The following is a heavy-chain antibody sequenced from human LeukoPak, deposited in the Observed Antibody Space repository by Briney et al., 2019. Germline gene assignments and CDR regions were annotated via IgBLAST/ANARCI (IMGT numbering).Heavy chain of an antibody. CDR1: GGSISSGGCY. D-gene: IGHD5-24*01. CDR2: IYYSGST. CDR3: ARTNGYPDAFDI. V-gene: IGHV4-31*03. J-gene: IGHJ3*02. Sequence: SQTLSLTCTVSGGSISSGGCYWSWIRQHPGKGLEWIGYIYYSGSTYYNPSLKSRVTISVDTSKNQFSLKLSSVTAADTAVYYCARTNGYPDAFDIWGQGTMVTVSS.